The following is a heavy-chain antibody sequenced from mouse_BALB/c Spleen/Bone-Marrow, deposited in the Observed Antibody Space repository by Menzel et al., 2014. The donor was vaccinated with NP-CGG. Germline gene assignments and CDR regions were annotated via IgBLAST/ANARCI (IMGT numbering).Heavy chain of an antibody. J-gene: IGHJ3*01. D-gene: IGHD3-3*01. CDR2: ISNGGGST. CDR1: GFTFSSYT. CDR3: ARRAGAY. Sequence: DVQLVESGGGLVQPGGSLKLSCAASGFTFSSYTMSWVRQTPEKRLEWVAYISNGGGSTYYPDTVKGRFTISRDNAKNTPYLQMSSLKSEDTAMYYCARRAGAYWGQGTLVTVSA. V-gene: IGHV5-12-2*01.